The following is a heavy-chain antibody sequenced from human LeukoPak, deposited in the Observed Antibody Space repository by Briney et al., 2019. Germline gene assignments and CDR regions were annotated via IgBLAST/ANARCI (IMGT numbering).Heavy chain of an antibody. CDR2: IYYSGST. CDR1: GGSISSGGYY. J-gene: IGHJ3*02. Sequence: SETLSLTCTVSGGSISSGGYYWSWIRQHPGKGLEWIGYIYYSGSTYYNPSLKSRVTISVDTSKNQFSLKLSSVTAADTAVYYCAREGYLPIPSRAFDIWGQGTMVTVSS. V-gene: IGHV4-30-4*08. D-gene: IGHD2-21*01. CDR3: AREGYLPIPSRAFDI.